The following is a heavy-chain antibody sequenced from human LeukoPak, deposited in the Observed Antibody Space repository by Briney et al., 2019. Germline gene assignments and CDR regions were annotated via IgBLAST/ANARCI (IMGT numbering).Heavy chain of an antibody. J-gene: IGHJ5*02. CDR1: GGSISSSSYY. Sequence: SETLSLTCTVSGGSISSSSYYWGWIRQPPGTGLEWIGSIYYSGSTYYNPSLKSRVTISVDTSKNQFSLKLSSVTAADTAVYYCARGEGAYGDYGPWGQGTLVTVSS. CDR3: ARGEGAYGDYGP. CDR2: IYYSGST. D-gene: IGHD4-17*01. V-gene: IGHV4-39*07.